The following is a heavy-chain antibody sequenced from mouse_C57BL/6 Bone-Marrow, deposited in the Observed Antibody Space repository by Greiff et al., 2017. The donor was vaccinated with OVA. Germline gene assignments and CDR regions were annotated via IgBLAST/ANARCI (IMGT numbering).Heavy chain of an antibody. V-gene: IGHV1-15*01. Sequence: QVQLQQSGAELVRPGASVTLSCKASGYTFTDYEMHWVKQTPVHGLEWIGAIDPETGGTAYNQKFKGKAILTADKSSSTAYMELSSLTSEDSAVYYCTREYFDYWGQGTTLTVSS. CDR1: GYTFTDYE. CDR2: IDPETGGT. J-gene: IGHJ2*01. CDR3: TREYFDY.